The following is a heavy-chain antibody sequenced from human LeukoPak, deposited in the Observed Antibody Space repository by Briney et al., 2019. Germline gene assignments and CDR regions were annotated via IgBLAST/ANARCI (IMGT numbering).Heavy chain of an antibody. CDR3: ARARHGYIYGYRPNELGHFFDY. J-gene: IGHJ4*02. CDR2: IYTSGST. Sequence: PSETLSLTCTVSGGSISSGSYYWSWLRQPAGTGLEWIGRIYTSGSTNYNPSLKSRVTISVDTSKNQFSLKLSSVTAADTAVYYCARARHGYIYGYRPNELGHFFDYWGQGTLVTVSS. V-gene: IGHV4-61*02. D-gene: IGHD5-18*01. CDR1: GGSISSGSYY.